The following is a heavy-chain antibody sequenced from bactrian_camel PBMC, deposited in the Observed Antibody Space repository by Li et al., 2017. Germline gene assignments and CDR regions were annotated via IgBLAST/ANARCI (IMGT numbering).Heavy chain of an antibody. CDR2: IAYDGWVT. J-gene: IGHJ4*01. CDR1: GFQFSDYP. CDR3: AAPMGDWYSLSFVRRAPLSENAYSY. Sequence: VQLVESGGGLVPPGGSLRLSCAASGFQFSDYPMSWVRQAPGKGLEWVAQIAYDGWVTRYHDSAKDRFTISQDFAKNTMYLQMNSLNPEDTATYYCAAPMGDWYSLSFVRRAPLSENAYSYWGQGTQVTVS. V-gene: IGHV3S42*01. D-gene: IGHD6*01.